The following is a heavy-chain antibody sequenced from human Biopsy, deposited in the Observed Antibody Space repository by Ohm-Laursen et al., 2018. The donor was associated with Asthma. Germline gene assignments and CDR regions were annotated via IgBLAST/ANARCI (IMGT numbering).Heavy chain of an antibody. Sequence: TLSLTCTVSGDSITSGGCCWNWIRQHPGKGLEWIGYIHHSGTSYFNPSLKSRVSSSRDTSKNQFSLSLTSVTAADTAVYYCARTTYGHDGFDPWGQGTLVTVSS. CDR3: ARTTYGHDGFDP. V-gene: IGHV4-31*03. CDR2: IHHSGTS. CDR1: GDSITSGGCC. D-gene: IGHD4-17*01. J-gene: IGHJ5*02.